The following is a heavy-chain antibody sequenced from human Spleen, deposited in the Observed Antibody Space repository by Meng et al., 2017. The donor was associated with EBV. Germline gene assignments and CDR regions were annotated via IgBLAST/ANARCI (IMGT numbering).Heavy chain of an antibody. CDR2: IYYSGST. D-gene: IGHD3-3*01. CDR1: GVSISSGAYY. CDR3: AGGSGKGRTFQH. V-gene: IGHV4-30-4*01. J-gene: IGHJ1*01. Sequence: QVQLQESGPGLVKPSHTLSLTCAVSGVSISSGAYYWSWIRQPPGKGLEWIGYIYYSGSTYYNPSLKSRVTISIDTSKIQLSLKLSSVTVADTALYYCAGGSGKGRTFQHWGQGTLVTVSS.